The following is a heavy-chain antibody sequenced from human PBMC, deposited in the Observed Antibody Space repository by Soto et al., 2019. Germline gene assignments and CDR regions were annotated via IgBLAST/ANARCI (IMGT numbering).Heavy chain of an antibody. J-gene: IGHJ6*02. V-gene: IGHV1-3*01. CDR2: INGGNGHT. Sequence: ASVKVSCKASVYTFSTYALHWVRQAPGQGLEWMGWINGGNGHTRYSQKFKDRVTISRDTPASTAYMELSGLRSEDTAVYYCARGKGMEENYYYYGMDVWGQGTTVTVSS. D-gene: IGHD1-1*01. CDR3: ARGKGMEENYYYYGMDV. CDR1: VYTFSTYA.